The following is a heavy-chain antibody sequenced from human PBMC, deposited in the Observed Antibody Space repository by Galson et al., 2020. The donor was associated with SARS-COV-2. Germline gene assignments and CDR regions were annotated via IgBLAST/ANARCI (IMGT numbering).Heavy chain of an antibody. CDR3: ARDHGWEPPSSCFDC. CDR1: GDSVSSNSTA. Sequence: SQTLSLTCAISGDSVSSNSTAWNWIRQSPTRGLEWLGRTYYRSKWNKDYAVAVKSRININPDTSKNQFSLQLNAVTPVDTAVYCCARDHGWEPPSSCFDCWGQGTPVTVSS. J-gene: IGHJ4*01. CDR2: TYYRSKWNK. D-gene: IGHD1-26*01. V-gene: IGHV6-1*01.